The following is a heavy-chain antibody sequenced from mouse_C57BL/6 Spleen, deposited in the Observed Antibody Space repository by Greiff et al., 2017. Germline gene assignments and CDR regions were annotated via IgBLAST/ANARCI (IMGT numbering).Heavy chain of an antibody. CDR2: IYPGSGNT. J-gene: IGHJ4*01. CDR1: GYTFTDYY. V-gene: IGHV1-76*01. Sequence: VMLVESGAELVRPGASVKLSCKASGYTFTDYYINWVKQRPGQGLEWIARIYPGSGNTYYNEKFKGKATLTAEKSSSTAYMQLSSLTSEDSAVYFCARWGLYYYDGGYAMDYWGQGTSVTVSS. D-gene: IGHD1-1*01. CDR3: ARWGLYYYDGGYAMDY.